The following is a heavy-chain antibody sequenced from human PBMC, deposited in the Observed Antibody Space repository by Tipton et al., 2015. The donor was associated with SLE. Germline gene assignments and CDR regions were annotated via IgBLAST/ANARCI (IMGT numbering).Heavy chain of an antibody. D-gene: IGHD3-10*01. V-gene: IGHV3-7*01. Sequence: SLRLSCAASGFTFSSYWMSWVRQAPGKGLERVANIKQDGSEKYYVDSVKGRVTISRDNAKNSLYLQMNSLRAEDTAVYYCASDYYGSGSYYPFGYWGQGTLVTVSS. CDR1: GFTFSSYW. J-gene: IGHJ4*02. CDR3: ASDYYGSGSYYPFGY. CDR2: IKQDGSEK.